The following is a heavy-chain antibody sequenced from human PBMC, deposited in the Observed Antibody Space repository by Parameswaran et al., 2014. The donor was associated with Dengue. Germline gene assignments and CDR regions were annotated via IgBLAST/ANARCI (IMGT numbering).Heavy chain of an antibody. CDR2: IIPIFGTA. D-gene: IGHD2-2*01. Sequence: WVRQAPGQGLEWMGGIIPIFGTANYAQKFQGRVTITADESTSTAYMELSSLRSEDTAVYYCARARRVVPAASSIYYYYGMDVWGQGTTVTVSS. V-gene: IGHV1-69*01. CDR3: ARARRVVPAASSIYYYYGMDV. J-gene: IGHJ6*02.